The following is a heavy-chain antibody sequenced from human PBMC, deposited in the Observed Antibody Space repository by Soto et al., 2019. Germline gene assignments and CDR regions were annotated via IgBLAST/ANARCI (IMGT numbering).Heavy chain of an antibody. Sequence: SETLSLTCPVSGGSIISSSYYWGWIRKPPGKGLEWIGSIYYSGSTYYNPSLKSRVTISVDTSKNQFSLKLSSVTAADTAVYYCARVLSSSWRTFDYWGQGTLVTVSS. CDR3: ARVLSSSWRTFDY. CDR2: IYYSGST. D-gene: IGHD6-13*01. CDR1: GGSIISSSYY. J-gene: IGHJ4*02. V-gene: IGHV4-39*01.